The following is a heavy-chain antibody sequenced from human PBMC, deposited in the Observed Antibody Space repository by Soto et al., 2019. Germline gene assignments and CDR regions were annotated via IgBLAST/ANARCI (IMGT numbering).Heavy chain of an antibody. V-gene: IGHV3-53*01. CDR2: LYSGGTT. Sequence: GSLRLSCAASGFTVSINYMSWVRQAPGRGLEWVSVLYSGGTTFYVDSVKGRFTISRDDSKNTLYLQMNSVRAEDTAVYYCAKVPSGWSLGYWGQGTLVTVSS. D-gene: IGHD6-19*01. CDR3: AKVPSGWSLGY. CDR1: GFTVSINY. J-gene: IGHJ4*02.